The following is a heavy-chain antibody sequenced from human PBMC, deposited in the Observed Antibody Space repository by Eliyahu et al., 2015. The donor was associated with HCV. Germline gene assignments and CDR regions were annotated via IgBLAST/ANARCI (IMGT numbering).Heavy chain of an antibody. CDR2: IQSNTYGGTI. D-gene: IGHD2-8*01. CDR1: GIAVSDAX. Sequence: EVQLVESGGGLVKPGGSLRLSCAXSGIAVSDAXMTWVRQAPGKGLEWVGRIQSNTYGGTIDYAAPVKGRFTISRDESKNMLYLQMDSLKTEDTAVYYCTTERGVRYPENWFDPWGQGTLVTVSS. V-gene: IGHV3-15*01. J-gene: IGHJ5*02. CDR3: TTERGVRYPENWFDP.